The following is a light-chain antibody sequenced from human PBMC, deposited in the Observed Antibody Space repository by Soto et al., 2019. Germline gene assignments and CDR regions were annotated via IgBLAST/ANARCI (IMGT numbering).Light chain of an antibody. CDR3: SSYTSRSTRVI. Sequence: QSALTQPASVSGSPGQSITISCTGTSSDVGGYNFVSWYQQHPGKAPKFMIYEVSNRPSGVSYRFSGSKSGNTASLTISGLQAEDEADYYCSSYTSRSTRVIFGGGTKLTVL. V-gene: IGLV2-14*01. CDR2: EVS. J-gene: IGLJ2*01. CDR1: SSDVGGYNF.